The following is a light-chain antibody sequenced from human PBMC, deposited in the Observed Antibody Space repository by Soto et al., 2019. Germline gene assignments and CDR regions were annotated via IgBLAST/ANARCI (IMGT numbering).Light chain of an antibody. V-gene: IGLV1-44*01. CDR1: TSNIGSNP. J-gene: IGLJ1*01. CDR3: AAWADSLNVPSYV. CDR2: TNN. Sequence: QSVLTQPPSVSGTPGQTVTISCSGSTSNIGSNPVNWYQQLPGTAPRLLISTNNQRPSGVPDRFSGSRSGTSAYLAISGLPSEDEADYYSAAWADSLNVPSYVFGTGTTVTVL.